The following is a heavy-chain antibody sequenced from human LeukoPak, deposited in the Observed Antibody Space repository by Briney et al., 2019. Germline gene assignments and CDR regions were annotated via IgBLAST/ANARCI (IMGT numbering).Heavy chain of an antibody. Sequence: PSETLSLTCAVSGASISYHYWSWIRQPPGKGLEWIGSIYYTGSANHNPSLKSRVTTSVDTFKNHLSLRLSSVTAADTAVYYCARHLSSSSWFVFDFWGQGILVTVSS. V-gene: IGHV4-59*08. CDR2: IYYTGSA. CDR3: ARHLSSSSWFVFDF. CDR1: GASISYHY. D-gene: IGHD6-13*01. J-gene: IGHJ4*02.